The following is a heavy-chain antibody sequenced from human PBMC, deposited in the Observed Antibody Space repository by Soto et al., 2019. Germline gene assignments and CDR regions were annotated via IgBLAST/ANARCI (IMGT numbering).Heavy chain of an antibody. D-gene: IGHD3-3*01. Sequence: SVKVSCKASGGTFSSYAISWVRHAPGQGLEWMGGIIPIFGTANYAQKFQGRVTITADESTSTAYMELSSLRSEDTAVYYCARGHSYYDFWSGYPLDPWGQGTLVTVSS. V-gene: IGHV1-69*01. CDR2: IIPIFGTA. CDR3: ARGHSYYDFWSGYPLDP. J-gene: IGHJ5*02. CDR1: GGTFSSYA.